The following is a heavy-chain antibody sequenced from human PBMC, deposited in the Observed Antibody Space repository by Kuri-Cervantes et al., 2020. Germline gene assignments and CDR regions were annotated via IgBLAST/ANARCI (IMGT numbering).Heavy chain of an antibody. D-gene: IGHD6-13*01. CDR3: ARYTFSNSWYADY. V-gene: IGHV3-43D*04. CDR2: ISWDGGST. CDR1: GFTFDDYA. Sequence: GESLKISCAASGFTFDDYAMHWVRQAPGKGLEWVSLISWDGGSTYYADSVKGRFTISRDNSKNSLYLQMNSLRAEDTAVYFCARYTFSNSWYADYWGQGTLVTVSS. J-gene: IGHJ4*02.